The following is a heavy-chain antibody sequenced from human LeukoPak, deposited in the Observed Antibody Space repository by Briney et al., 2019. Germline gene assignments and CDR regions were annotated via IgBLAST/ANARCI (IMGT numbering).Heavy chain of an antibody. V-gene: IGHV4-39*07. CDR3: ARRAEFGFDCSGGSCYSYNWFDP. D-gene: IGHD2-15*01. CDR2: IYYSGST. CDR1: GGSISSSSYY. Sequence: SETLSLTCTVSGGSISSSSYYWGWIRQPPGKGLGWIGSIYYSGSTNYNPSLKSRVTISVDTSKNQFSLKLSSVTAADTAVYYCARRAEFGFDCSGGSCYSYNWFDPWGQGTLVTVSS. J-gene: IGHJ5*02.